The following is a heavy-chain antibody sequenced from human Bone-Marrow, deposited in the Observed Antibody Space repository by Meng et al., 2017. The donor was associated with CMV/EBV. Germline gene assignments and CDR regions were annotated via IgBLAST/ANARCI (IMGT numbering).Heavy chain of an antibody. V-gene: IGHV1-69*04. Sequence: SVKVSCKASGGTFSSYTISWVRQAPGQGLEWMGRIIPILGIANYAQKFQGRVTITADKSTSTAYMELSSLRAEDTAVYYCARDLGNDYGYYYGMDVWGQGTTVTVSS. CDR2: IIPILGIA. J-gene: IGHJ6*02. CDR1: GGTFSSYT. D-gene: IGHD4/OR15-4a*01. CDR3: ARDLGNDYGYYYGMDV.